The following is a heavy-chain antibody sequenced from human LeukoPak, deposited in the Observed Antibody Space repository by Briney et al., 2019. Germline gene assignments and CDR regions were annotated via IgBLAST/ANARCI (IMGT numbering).Heavy chain of an antibody. CDR1: GYTFTGYY. Sequence: GASVKVSCKASGYTFTGYYMHWVRQAPGQVLEWMGWINPNSGGTNYAQKFQGRVTMTRDTSISTAYMELSRLRSDDTAVYYCARGGITMIVVVINPDDYWGQGTLVTVSS. CDR3: ARGGITMIVVVINPDDY. J-gene: IGHJ4*02. CDR2: INPNSGGT. V-gene: IGHV1-2*02. D-gene: IGHD3-22*01.